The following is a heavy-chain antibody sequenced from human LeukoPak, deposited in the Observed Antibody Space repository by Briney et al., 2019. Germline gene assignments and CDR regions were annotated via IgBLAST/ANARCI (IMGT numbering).Heavy chain of an antibody. CDR2: ISYDGSNK. Sequence: GGSLRLSCAASGFTFSNAWMSWVRQAPGKGLEWVAVISYDGSNKYYADSVKGRFTISRDNSKNTLYLQMNSLRAEDTAVYYCAKGDMITFGGVIVLDAFDIWGQGTMVTVSS. V-gene: IGHV3-30*18. D-gene: IGHD3-16*02. CDR1: GFTFSNAW. CDR3: AKGDMITFGGVIVLDAFDI. J-gene: IGHJ3*02.